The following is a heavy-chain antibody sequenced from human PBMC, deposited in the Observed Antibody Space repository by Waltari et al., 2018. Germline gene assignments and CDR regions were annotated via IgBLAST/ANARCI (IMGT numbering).Heavy chain of an antibody. CDR3: ASKIVGATPEYFQH. J-gene: IGHJ1*01. CDR1: GYSISSGYY. CDR2: IYHSGST. V-gene: IGHV4-38-2*01. Sequence: QVQLQESGPGLVKPSETLSLTCAVSGYSISSGYYWGWIRQPPGKGLEWIGSIYHSGSTYYTPSRKSRVTISVDTSKNQFSLKLSSVTAADTAVYYCASKIVGATPEYFQHWGQGTLVTVSS. D-gene: IGHD1-26*01.